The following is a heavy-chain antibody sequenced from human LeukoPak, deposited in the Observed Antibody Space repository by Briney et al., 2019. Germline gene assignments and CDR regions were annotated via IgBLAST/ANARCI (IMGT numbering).Heavy chain of an antibody. Sequence: SETLSLTCTVSGGSISSYYWSWIRQPAGKGLEWIGRIYTSGSTNYNPSLKSRVTMSVDTSKNQFSLKLSSVTAADTAVYYRARDQDYGDYAEGYNWFDPWGQGTLVTVSS. CDR3: ARDQDYGDYAEGYNWFDP. D-gene: IGHD4-17*01. V-gene: IGHV4-4*07. CDR2: IYTSGST. CDR1: GGSISSYY. J-gene: IGHJ5*02.